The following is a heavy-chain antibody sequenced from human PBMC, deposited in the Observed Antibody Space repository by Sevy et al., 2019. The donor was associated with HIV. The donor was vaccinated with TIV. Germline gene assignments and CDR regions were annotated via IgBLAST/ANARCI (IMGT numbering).Heavy chain of an antibody. Sequence: SETLTLTCTVSGGSISSYYWSWIRQPAGKGLEWIGRIYTSGSTNYNPSLKSRVTMSVDTSKNQFSLKLSSVTAADTAVYYCARDTLFSGWFDPWGQGTLVTVSS. CDR1: GGSISSYY. D-gene: IGHD2-15*01. V-gene: IGHV4-4*07. CDR3: ARDTLFSGWFDP. J-gene: IGHJ5*02. CDR2: IYTSGST.